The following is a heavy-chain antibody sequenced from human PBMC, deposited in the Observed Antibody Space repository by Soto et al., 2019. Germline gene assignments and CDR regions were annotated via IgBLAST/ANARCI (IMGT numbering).Heavy chain of an antibody. CDR3: ARDLWAYCSSTSCCTYDY. V-gene: IGHV3-7*01. J-gene: IGHJ4*02. CDR2: IKQDGSEK. D-gene: IGHD2-2*02. CDR1: GFTFSSYW. Sequence: PGGSLRLSCAASGFTFSSYWMSWVRQAPGKGLEWVANIKQDGSEKYYVDSVKGRFTISRDNAKNSLYLQMNSLRAEDTAVYYCARDLWAYCSSTSCCTYDYWGQGTLVTVSS.